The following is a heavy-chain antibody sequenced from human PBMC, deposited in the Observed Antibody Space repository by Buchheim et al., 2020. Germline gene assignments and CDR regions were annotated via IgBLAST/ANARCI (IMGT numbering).Heavy chain of an antibody. CDR2: IKQDGSEK. CDR3: ARDGPYSSPTSGWFDP. V-gene: IGHV3-7*01. CDR1: GFTFTSYW. Sequence: EVQLVESGGGLVQPGGSLRLSCAASGFTFTSYWMSWVRQAPGKGPEWVANIKQDGSEKHYVDSVKGRFTISRDNAKNSVSLLMNSLRGEDTAVYYRARDGPYSSPTSGWFDPWGQGTL. J-gene: IGHJ5*02. D-gene: IGHD2-21*01.